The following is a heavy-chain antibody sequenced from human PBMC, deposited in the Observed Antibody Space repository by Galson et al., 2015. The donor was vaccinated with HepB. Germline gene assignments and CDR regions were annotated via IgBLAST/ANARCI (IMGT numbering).Heavy chain of an antibody. J-gene: IGHJ4*02. D-gene: IGHD2-21*02. Sequence: VKVSCKASAYTLTDFTDFYLHWVRQAPGQGLEWMGRINPQSGDTNYARKFQGRVTMTGDTSSTTAYMELSRLTSDDTALYYCTFLAVVTGCVGDFWGQGTLVTVSS. CDR2: INPQSGDT. CDR3: TFLAVVTGCVGDF. CDR1: AYTLTDFTDFY. V-gene: IGHV1-2*06.